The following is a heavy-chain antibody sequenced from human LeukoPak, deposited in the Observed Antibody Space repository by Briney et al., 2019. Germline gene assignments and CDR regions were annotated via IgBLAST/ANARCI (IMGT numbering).Heavy chain of an antibody. CDR1: GFTFSGSA. J-gene: IGHJ4*02. CDR3: TRLKDGYKVLIDY. D-gene: IGHD5-24*01. Sequence: GGSLKLSCAASGFTFSGSAMHWVRQASGKGLEWVGRIRSKANSYATAYAASVKGRFTISRDDSKNTAYLQMNSLKTEDTAMYYCTRLKDGYKVLIDYWGQGTLVTVSS. V-gene: IGHV3-73*01. CDR2: IRSKANSYAT.